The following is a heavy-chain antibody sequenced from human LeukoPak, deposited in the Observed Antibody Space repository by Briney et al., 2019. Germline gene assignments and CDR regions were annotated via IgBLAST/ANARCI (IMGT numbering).Heavy chain of an antibody. J-gene: IGHJ2*01. V-gene: IGHV4-61*02. D-gene: IGHD4-17*01. CDR1: GGSISSGSYY. CDR3: AKDHGDYPSRYFDV. Sequence: SETLSLTCTVSGGSISSGSYYWSWIRQPAGKGLEWIGRIYTSGSTNYNPSLKSRVTISVDTSKNQFSLKLSSVTAADTAVYYCAKDHGDYPSRYFDVWGRGTLVTVSS. CDR2: IYTSGST.